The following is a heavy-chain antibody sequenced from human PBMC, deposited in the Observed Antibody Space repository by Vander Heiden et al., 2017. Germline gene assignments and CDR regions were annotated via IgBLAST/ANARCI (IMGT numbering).Heavy chain of an antibody. J-gene: IGHJ4*02. D-gene: IGHD4-17*01. V-gene: IGHV3-30*18. Sequence: QVPLVASGGGVVQPGRSLRLSWSASGFTLSSYGMHWVRQAPGKGLEWVAVISYDGSNKYYADSVKGRFTISRDNSKNTLYLQMNSLRAEDTAVYYCAKDFTVTTEGFDYWGQGTLVTVSS. CDR3: AKDFTVTTEGFDY. CDR2: ISYDGSNK. CDR1: GFTLSSYG.